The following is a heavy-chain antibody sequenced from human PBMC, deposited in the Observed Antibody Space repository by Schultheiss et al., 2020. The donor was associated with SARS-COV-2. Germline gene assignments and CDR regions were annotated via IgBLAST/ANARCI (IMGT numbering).Heavy chain of an antibody. V-gene: IGHV3-23*01. CDR2: ISGSGGST. Sequence: GGSLRLSCAASGFTFSSYWMHWVRQAPGKGLEWVSAISGSGGSTYYADSVKGRFTISRDNSKNSLYLQMNSLRAEDTAVYYCARDFGIARIYYGMDVWGQGTTVTVSS. J-gene: IGHJ6*02. CDR3: ARDFGIARIYYGMDV. CDR1: GFTFSSYW. D-gene: IGHD6-13*01.